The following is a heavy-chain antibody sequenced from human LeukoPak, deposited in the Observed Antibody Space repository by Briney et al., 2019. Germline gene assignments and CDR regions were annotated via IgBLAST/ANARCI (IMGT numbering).Heavy chain of an antibody. CDR1: GYTFTSYA. CDR2: ISADNGNT. D-gene: IGHD1-26*01. J-gene: IGHJ4*02. Sequence: ASVKVSCKASGYTFTSYAIHWVRQAPGQRLEWMGWISADNGNTKYSQNFQGRVTFISNTSATTAFMELSSLRSEDAAVYYCARDSGSGNNDYWGQGTLVTVSS. CDR3: ARDSGSGNNDY. V-gene: IGHV1-3*01.